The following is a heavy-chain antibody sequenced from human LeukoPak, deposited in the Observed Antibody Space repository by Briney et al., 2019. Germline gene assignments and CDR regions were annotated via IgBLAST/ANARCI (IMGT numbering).Heavy chain of an antibody. Sequence: SETLSLTCTVSGGSISSSSYYWGRIRQPPGKGLEWIGSNYYSGSTYYNPYLTSRVTISVDTSKNQFSLKLSSGTAADTAVYYCPRHQPRTGGWFGELEGEAFDIWGQGTMVTVSS. CDR1: GGSISSSSYY. D-gene: IGHD3-10*01. V-gene: IGHV4-39*01. CDR2: NYYSGST. CDR3: PRHQPRTGGWFGELEGEAFDI. J-gene: IGHJ3*02.